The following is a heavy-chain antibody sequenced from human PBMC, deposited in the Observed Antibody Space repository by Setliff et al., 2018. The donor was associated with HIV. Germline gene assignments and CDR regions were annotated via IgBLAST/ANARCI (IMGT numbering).Heavy chain of an antibody. V-gene: IGHV4-59*11. D-gene: IGHD3-3*01. Sequence: PSETLSLTCSVSSVSITSHYWSWIRQPPGKGLEWIGGVHYSGSTNYNPSLKSRVTMSLYMSEKQVPLSLNSVTAADTAVYYCARFFAGNFDSWGQGVLVTVSS. CDR3: ARFFAGNFDS. CDR1: SVSITSHY. CDR2: VHYSGST. J-gene: IGHJ4*02.